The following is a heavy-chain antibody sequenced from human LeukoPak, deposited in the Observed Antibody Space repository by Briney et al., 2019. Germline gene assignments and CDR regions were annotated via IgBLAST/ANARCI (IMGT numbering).Heavy chain of an antibody. CDR2: IYYSGST. D-gene: IGHD6-13*01. Sequence: PSETLSLTCTVSGGSISSSSYYWGWIRQPPGKGLEWIGSIYYSGSTYYNPSLKSRVTISVDTSKNQFSLKLSSVTAADTAVYYCARKYSSSWSPPGYWGQGTLVTVSS. CDR3: ARKYSSSWSPPGY. V-gene: IGHV4-39*07. J-gene: IGHJ4*02. CDR1: GGSISSSSYY.